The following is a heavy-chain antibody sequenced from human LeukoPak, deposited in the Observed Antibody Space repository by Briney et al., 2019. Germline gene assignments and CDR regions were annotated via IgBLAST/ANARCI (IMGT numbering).Heavy chain of an antibody. V-gene: IGHV4-38-2*02. D-gene: IGHD3-10*01. CDR3: GRDLLWFGELPWDY. CDR2: IYHSGST. J-gene: IGHJ4*02. Sequence: PSETLSLTCTVSGYSISNGYYWGWIRQPPGKGLEWIGSIYHSGSTYYNPSLKSRVTISVDTSKNQFSLKLTSVTAADTAVYYCGRDLLWFGELPWDYWGQGTLVTVSS. CDR1: GYSISNGYY.